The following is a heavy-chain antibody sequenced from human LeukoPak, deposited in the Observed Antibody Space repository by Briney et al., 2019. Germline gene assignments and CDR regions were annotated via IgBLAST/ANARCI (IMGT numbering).Heavy chain of an antibody. J-gene: IGHJ4*02. D-gene: IGHD1-26*01. Sequence: SETLSLTCTVSGYSISSAYYWGWIRQPPGKGLEWIGSIYHSGSTYYNPSLKNRVTMSVDTSNNQFSLKLSSVTAADTAVYYCARLERELPYFDYWGQGTLVTVSS. CDR1: GYSISSAYY. V-gene: IGHV4-38-2*02. CDR2: IYHSGST. CDR3: ARLERELPYFDY.